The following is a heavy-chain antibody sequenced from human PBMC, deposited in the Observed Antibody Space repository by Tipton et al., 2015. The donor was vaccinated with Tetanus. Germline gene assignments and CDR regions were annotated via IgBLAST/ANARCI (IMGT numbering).Heavy chain of an antibody. D-gene: IGHD6-6*01. Sequence: LRLSCAVYGGSFSAYYWSWIRQPPGKGLEWIANVHYTGDTYYSPSLQSRVTISVDTSKNQFSLRLSSVTAADTAVYYCARPTLRLVIDSWGQGTLVTVSS. CDR1: GGSFSAYY. CDR3: ARPTLRLVIDS. CDR2: VHYTGDT. V-gene: IGHV4-34*01. J-gene: IGHJ4*02.